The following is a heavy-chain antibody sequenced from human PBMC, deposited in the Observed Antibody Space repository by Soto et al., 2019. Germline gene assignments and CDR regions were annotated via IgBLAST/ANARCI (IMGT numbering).Heavy chain of an antibody. Sequence: PSETLSLTCAFYGGSFSGYYWSWIRQPPGKGLEWIGEINHSGSTNYNPSLKSRVTISVDTSKNRFSLKLSSVTAADTAVYYCARARTGTITWPPKYYFDYWGQGTLVTVSS. J-gene: IGHJ4*02. CDR2: INHSGST. CDR1: GGSFSGYY. D-gene: IGHD1-7*01. V-gene: IGHV4-34*01. CDR3: ARARTGTITWPPKYYFDY.